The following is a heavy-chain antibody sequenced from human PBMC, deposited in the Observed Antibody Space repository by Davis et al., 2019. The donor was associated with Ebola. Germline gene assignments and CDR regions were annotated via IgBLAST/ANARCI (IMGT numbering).Heavy chain of an antibody. V-gene: IGHV4-39*07. Sequence: SETLSLTCPVSGDSISSSYYYWGWIRQPPGKGLEWIGSMYHSGRANYNPSLKSRVTISGDTSRNQFSLKLTSVTAADTAVYYCARGDYAGSSFDYWGQGTLVTVSS. CDR2: MYHSGRA. D-gene: IGHD4-17*01. CDR1: GDSISSSYYY. CDR3: ARGDYAGSSFDY. J-gene: IGHJ4*02.